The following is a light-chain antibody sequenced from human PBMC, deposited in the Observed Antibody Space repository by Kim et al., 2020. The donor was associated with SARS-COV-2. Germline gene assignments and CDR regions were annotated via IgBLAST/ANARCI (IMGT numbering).Light chain of an antibody. CDR3: SSYTSSSPV. CDR2: EVS. J-gene: IGLJ2*01. V-gene: IGLV2-14*03. CDR1: SSDVGGYNY. Sequence: PGQSIKSSCTGTSSDVGGYNYVSWYQQHPGKAPKLMIYEVSNRPSGVSNRLSGAKSGNTASLTISGRQAEDEADYYCSSYTSSSPVFGGGTKLTVL.